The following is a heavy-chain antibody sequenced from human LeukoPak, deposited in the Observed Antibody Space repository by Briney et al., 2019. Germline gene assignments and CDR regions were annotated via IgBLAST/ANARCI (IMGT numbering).Heavy chain of an antibody. J-gene: IGHJ3*02. CDR2: TYYRSKWYN. Sequence: SQTLSLTCAISGDSVSSNSAAWNWIRQSPSRGLEWLGRTYYRSKWYNDYAVSVKSRVTFNPDTSKNRFSLQLNSVTPEDTAVYYCARLGSSSIAGDAFDIWGQGTMVTVSS. D-gene: IGHD6-6*01. CDR3: ARLGSSSIAGDAFDI. CDR1: GDSVSSNSAA. V-gene: IGHV6-1*01.